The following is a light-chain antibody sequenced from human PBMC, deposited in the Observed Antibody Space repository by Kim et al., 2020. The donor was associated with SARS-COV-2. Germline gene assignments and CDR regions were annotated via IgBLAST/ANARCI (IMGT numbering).Light chain of an antibody. CDR2: DAS. CDR3: QQYDNLHT. J-gene: IGKJ4*01. CDR1: QDISNY. Sequence: DIQMTQSPSSLSASVGDRVTITCQASQDISNYLNWYQQKPGKAPKLLIYDASNLETGVPSRFSGSGSGTDFTFTISSLQPEDIATYYCQQYDNLHTCGGGTKVDIK. V-gene: IGKV1-33*01.